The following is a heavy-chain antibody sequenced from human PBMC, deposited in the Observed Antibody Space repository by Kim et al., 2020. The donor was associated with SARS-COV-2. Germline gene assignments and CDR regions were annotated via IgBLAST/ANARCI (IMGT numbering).Heavy chain of an antibody. V-gene: IGHV4-34*01. CDR3: ARAGGQWLVRPIFYCFDY. CDR1: GGSFSGYY. D-gene: IGHD6-19*01. J-gene: IGHJ4*02. Sequence: SETLSLTCAVYGGSFSGYYWSWIRQPPGKGLEWIGEINHSGSTNYNPSLKGRGTISVDTSKNQFPLKLSSGTAADTAVYYCARAGGQWLVRPIFYCFDYWGQGTLVTVSS. CDR2: INHSGST.